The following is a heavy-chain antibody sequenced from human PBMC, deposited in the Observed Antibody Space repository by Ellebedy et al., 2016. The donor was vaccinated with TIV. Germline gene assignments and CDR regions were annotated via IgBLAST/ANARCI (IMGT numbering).Heavy chain of an antibody. CDR1: GFTFSSYG. D-gene: IGHD4-17*01. Sequence: GGSLRLSCEASGFTFSSYGMHWVCQAPGKGLEWVAVIWYDGSNKYYADSVKGRFTISRDNSKNTLYLQMNSLRAEDTAVYYCARGHMTTVTTKMVDDWFDPWGQGTLVTVSS. J-gene: IGHJ5*02. CDR2: IWYDGSNK. CDR3: ARGHMTTVTTKMVDDWFDP. V-gene: IGHV3-33*01.